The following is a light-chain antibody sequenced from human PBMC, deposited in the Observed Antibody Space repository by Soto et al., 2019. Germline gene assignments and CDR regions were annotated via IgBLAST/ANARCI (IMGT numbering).Light chain of an antibody. CDR2: GAS. V-gene: IGKV3-15*01. Sequence: EIVFIQSPSTLSLSPFERFTLSCRASQSVDINLAWYQQKPGQAPRLLIYGASTRATDMPGRFSGRGAGAEFTLTISSLQSEDFAVYYCQQYRSWPRTFGQGTKVDIK. CDR3: QQYRSWPRT. CDR1: QSVDIN. J-gene: IGKJ1*01.